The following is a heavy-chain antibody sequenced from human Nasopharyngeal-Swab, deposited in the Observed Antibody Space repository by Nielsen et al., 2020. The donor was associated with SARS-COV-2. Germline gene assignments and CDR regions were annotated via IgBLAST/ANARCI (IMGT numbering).Heavy chain of an antibody. CDR3: ARSSPGSPGGYYYGMDV. D-gene: IGHD3-10*01. V-gene: IGHV4-39*07. J-gene: IGHJ6*02. Sequence: SETLSLTCTVSGGSISSSSYYWGWIRQPPGKGLEWIGSIYYSGSTYYNPSLKSRVTISVDTSKNQFSLKLSSVTAADTAVYYCARSSPGSPGGYYYGMDVWCQGTTVTVSS. CDR2: IYYSGST. CDR1: GGSISSSSYY.